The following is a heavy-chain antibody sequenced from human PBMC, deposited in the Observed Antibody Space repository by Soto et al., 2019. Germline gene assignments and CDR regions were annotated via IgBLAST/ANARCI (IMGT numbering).Heavy chain of an antibody. J-gene: IGHJ6*02. CDR1: GFTFSSYS. CDR3: ARVQDRAAGPRYYYYGMDV. Sequence: GGSLRLSCAASGFTFSSYSMNWVRQAPGKGLEWVSYISSSSSTIYYADSVKGRFTISRDNAKNSLYLQMNSLRDEDTAVYYCARVQDRAAGPRYYYYGMDVWGQGTTVTVSS. CDR2: ISSSSSTI. V-gene: IGHV3-48*02. D-gene: IGHD6-13*01.